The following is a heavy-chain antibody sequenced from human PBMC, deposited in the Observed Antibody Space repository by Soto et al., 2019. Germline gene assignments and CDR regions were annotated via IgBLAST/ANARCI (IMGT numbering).Heavy chain of an antibody. V-gene: IGHV1-3*01. Sequence: QVQLVQSGAEVKKPGASVKVSCKASGYTFTSYAMHWVRQAPGQRLEWMGWINAGNGNTKYSQKFQGRVTITRDTSASTAYMELSSLRSEDTAVYYCARDSGRVVSSYYYGMDVWGQGTTVTVSS. D-gene: IGHD3-10*01. CDR1: GYTFTSYA. J-gene: IGHJ6*02. CDR3: ARDSGRVVSSYYYGMDV. CDR2: INAGNGNT.